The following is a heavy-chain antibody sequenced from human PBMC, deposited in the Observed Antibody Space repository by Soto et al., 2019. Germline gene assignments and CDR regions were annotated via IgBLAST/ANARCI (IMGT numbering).Heavy chain of an antibody. V-gene: IGHV3-23*01. Sequence: GGALILSCAASGFTFSSYAMSWVRQAPGKGLEWVSAISGSGGSTYYADSVTGRFTISRDNSKHTLYLQMNSLRAEDTAVNYCAKNLDSKDDHWGQGTLVTVTS. D-gene: IGHD4-4*01. CDR1: GFTFSSYA. CDR2: ISGSGGST. J-gene: IGHJ5*02. CDR3: AKNLDSKDDH.